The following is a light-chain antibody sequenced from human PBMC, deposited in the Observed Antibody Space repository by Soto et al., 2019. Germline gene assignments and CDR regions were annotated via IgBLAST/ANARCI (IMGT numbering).Light chain of an antibody. Sequence: EIVLTQSSATLSLSPGERATLSCRASQSVKTFLVWYQQRPGQAPRLLIHDASNRATGIPARFSGSGSGTDFTLTISSLEPEDFAVYYCQQRSNWPAWTFGHGTRLEI. J-gene: IGKJ5*01. V-gene: IGKV3-11*01. CDR2: DAS. CDR3: QQRSNWPAWT. CDR1: QSVKTF.